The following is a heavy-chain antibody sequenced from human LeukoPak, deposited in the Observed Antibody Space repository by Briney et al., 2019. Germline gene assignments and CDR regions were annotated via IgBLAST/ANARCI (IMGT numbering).Heavy chain of an antibody. CDR2: IKQDGSEK. Sequence: PGGSLRLSCAASGFTFSSYWMSWVRQAPGKGLEWVANIKQDGSEKYYVDSVKGRFTISRDNAKNSLCLQMNSLRAEDTAVYYCARGWFGELLDAFDIWGQGTMVTVSS. J-gene: IGHJ3*02. CDR3: ARGWFGELLDAFDI. CDR1: GFTFSSYW. D-gene: IGHD3-10*01. V-gene: IGHV3-7*04.